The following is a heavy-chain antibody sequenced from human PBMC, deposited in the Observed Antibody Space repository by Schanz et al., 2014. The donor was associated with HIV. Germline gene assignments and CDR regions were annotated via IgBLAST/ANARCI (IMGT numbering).Heavy chain of an antibody. D-gene: IGHD4-17*01. Sequence: QVQLVESGGGVVQPGRSLRLSCAASGFTFSSYHIHWVRQAPGKGLEWVALISYDGSSKYYADSVKGRFTISRDNSKNTLYLQMNSLRAEDTAVYYCARDFFADGDLFYYDYYGMDVWGQGTTVTVSS. CDR3: ARDFFADGDLFYYDYYGMDV. CDR2: ISYDGSSK. V-gene: IGHV3-30-3*01. J-gene: IGHJ6*02. CDR1: GFTFSSYH.